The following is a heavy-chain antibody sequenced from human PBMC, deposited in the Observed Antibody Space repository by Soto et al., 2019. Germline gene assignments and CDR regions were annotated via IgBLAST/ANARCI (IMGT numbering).Heavy chain of an antibody. CDR1: GFTFSSYV. CDR2: IRGSGGDT. J-gene: IGHJ6*02. V-gene: IGHV3-23*01. Sequence: EVQLLESGGGLVQPGGSLRISCAASGFTFSSYVMNWVRQAPGKGLEWVSGIRGSGGDTFYADSVKVRFTISRDNSKNTLYLQMNSLRAEDTAVYYCARGPRAPPPHDYGMDVWGQGTTVTVSS. CDR3: ARGPRAPPPHDYGMDV.